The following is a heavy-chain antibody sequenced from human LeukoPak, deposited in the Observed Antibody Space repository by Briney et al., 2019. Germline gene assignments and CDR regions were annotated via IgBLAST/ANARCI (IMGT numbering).Heavy chain of an antibody. CDR3: ARVTYYYDSSGYYENLNQFDY. CDR2: ISISGSTI. Sequence: GGSLRLSCAASGFTFSDYYMSWIRQAPGKGLEWVSYISISGSTIYYADSVKGRLTISRDNAKNSLYLQMNSLRAEDTAVYYCARVTYYYDSSGYYENLNQFDYWGQGTLVTVSS. CDR1: GFTFSDYY. V-gene: IGHV3-11*01. D-gene: IGHD3-22*01. J-gene: IGHJ4*02.